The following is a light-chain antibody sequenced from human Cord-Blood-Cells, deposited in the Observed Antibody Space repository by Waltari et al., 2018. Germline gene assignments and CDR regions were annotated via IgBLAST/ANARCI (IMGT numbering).Light chain of an antibody. J-gene: IGKJ3*01. Sequence: DIQMTQSPSTLSASVGARVTITCRASQSISSWLAWYQQKPGKAPKLLIYKASSLESGVRSRFSGSGSGTEFTLTISSLQPDDFATYYCQQYNSYSTFGPGTKVDIK. CDR2: KAS. V-gene: IGKV1-5*03. CDR1: QSISSW. CDR3: QQYNSYST.